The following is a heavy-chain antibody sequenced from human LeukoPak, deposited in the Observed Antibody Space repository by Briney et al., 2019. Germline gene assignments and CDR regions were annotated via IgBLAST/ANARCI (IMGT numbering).Heavy chain of an antibody. J-gene: IGHJ3*02. CDR2: ISWNSGSI. D-gene: IGHD6-13*01. CDR3: AKDIAAAGTDAFDI. V-gene: IGHV3-9*03. Sequence: GRSLRLSCAASGFTFDDYAMHWVRQAPGKGLERVSGISWNSGSIGYADSVKGRFTISRDNAKNSLYLQMNSLRAEDMALYYCAKDIAAAGTDAFDIRGQGTMVTVSS. CDR1: GFTFDDYA.